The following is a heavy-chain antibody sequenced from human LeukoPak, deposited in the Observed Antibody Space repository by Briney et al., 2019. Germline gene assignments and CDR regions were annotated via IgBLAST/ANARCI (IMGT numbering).Heavy chain of an antibody. Sequence: PGRSLRLSCVASGFTFSSYAMHWVRQAPGKGLEWVGFIRSKAYGGATEYAASVKGRFTISRDDSKSIAYLQMNSLKIEDTAVYYCTGGGSYGMTWGQGTMVTVSS. D-gene: IGHD2-15*01. CDR1: GFTFSSYA. CDR2: IRSKAYGGAT. CDR3: TGGGSYGMT. V-gene: IGHV3-49*04. J-gene: IGHJ3*01.